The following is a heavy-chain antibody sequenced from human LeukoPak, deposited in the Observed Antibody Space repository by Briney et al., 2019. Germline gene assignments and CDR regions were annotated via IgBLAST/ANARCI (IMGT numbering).Heavy chain of an antibody. CDR1: GFTFSIYP. Sequence: GGSLRLSCAASGFTFSIYPMSWVRDAPGKALEWVSTISGNGDYTYYADSVKGRFTISRDNSKNTLYLQMNSLRADDTAVYYCAKRGIAAAASFDYWGQGNPVSVSS. CDR2: ISGNGDYT. CDR3: AKRGIAAAASFDY. J-gene: IGHJ4*02. D-gene: IGHD6-13*01. V-gene: IGHV3-23*01.